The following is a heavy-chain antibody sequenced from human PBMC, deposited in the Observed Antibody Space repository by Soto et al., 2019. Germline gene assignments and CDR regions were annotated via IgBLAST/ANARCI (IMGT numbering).Heavy chain of an antibody. CDR1: GFTFSSYA. J-gene: IGHJ4*02. V-gene: IGHV3-23*01. D-gene: IGHD3-10*01. CDR3: AKALLLWFGELLSPPY. Sequence: GGSLRLSCAASGFTFSSYAMSWVRQAPGKGLEWVSAISGSGGSTYYADSVKGRFTISRDNSKNTLYLQMNSLRAEDTAVYYCAKALLLWFGELLSPPYWGQGTLVTVSS. CDR2: ISGSGGST.